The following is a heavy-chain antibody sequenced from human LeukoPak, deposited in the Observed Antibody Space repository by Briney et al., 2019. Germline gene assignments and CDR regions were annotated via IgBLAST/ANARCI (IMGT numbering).Heavy chain of an antibody. J-gene: IGHJ3*02. D-gene: IGHD3-9*01. CDR1: GFTFNSYS. CDR2: ISDDETYK. Sequence: PGGSLRLSCAASGFTFNSYSMHWVRQAPGKGLEWVTAISDDETYKFYADSVKGRFTISRDNSKNTLYLQMNSLRAEDTALYYCAKDRRRDILTGPDIWGQGTMVTVSS. CDR3: AKDRRRDILTGPDI. V-gene: IGHV3-30-3*01.